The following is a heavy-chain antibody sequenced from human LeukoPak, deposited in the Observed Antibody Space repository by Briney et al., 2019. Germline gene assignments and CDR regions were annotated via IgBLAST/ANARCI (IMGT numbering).Heavy chain of an antibody. Sequence: GGSLGLSCAASRFTLSTYWMSWVRQAPGKGLEWVAHIKQDGSQEYYVDSVKGRFTISRDSAKNSLYLQMNSLRAEDTAVYYCARGVPYDSWSGPHYSDYWGQGTLVTVSS. V-gene: IGHV3-7*01. CDR3: ARGVPYDSWSGPHYSDY. J-gene: IGHJ4*02. D-gene: IGHD3-3*01. CDR2: IKQDGSQE. CDR1: RFTLSTYW.